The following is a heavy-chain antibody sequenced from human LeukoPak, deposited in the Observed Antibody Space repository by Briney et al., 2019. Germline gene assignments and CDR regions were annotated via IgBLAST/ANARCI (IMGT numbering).Heavy chain of an antibody. CDR1: VGSFSGYY. Sequence: SGTLSLTCAVYVGSFSGYYWSWIRQPPGKGLEWIGEINHSGSTNYNPSLKSRVTISVDTSKNQFSLKLSSVTAADTAVYYCARDSSGWFRKGFDYWGQGTLVTVSS. CDR2: INHSGST. J-gene: IGHJ4*02. V-gene: IGHV4-34*01. D-gene: IGHD6-19*01. CDR3: ARDSSGWFRKGFDY.